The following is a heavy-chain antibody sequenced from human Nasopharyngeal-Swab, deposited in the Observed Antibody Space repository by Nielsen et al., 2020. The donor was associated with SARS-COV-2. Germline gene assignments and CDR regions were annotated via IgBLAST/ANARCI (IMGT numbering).Heavy chain of an antibody. V-gene: IGHV4-30-4*01. Sequence: SETLSLTCTVSGGSISSGDYYWSWIRQPPGKGLEWIGYIYYSGSTYYNPSLKSRVTISVDTSKNQFSLKLSSVTAAETAGEEGEREVFFSFFLFNSAFDIWGQGTMVTVSS. CDR2: IYYSGST. D-gene: IGHD2/OR15-2a*01. CDR3: EREVFFSFFLFNSAFDI. J-gene: IGHJ3*02. CDR1: GGSISSGDYY.